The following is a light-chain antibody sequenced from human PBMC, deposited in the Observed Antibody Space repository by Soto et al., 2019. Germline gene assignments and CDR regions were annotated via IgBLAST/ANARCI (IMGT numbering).Light chain of an antibody. CDR1: QSVAFY. CDR2: AAF. V-gene: IGKV1-39*01. Sequence: DLQMTQSPSSLSASIGDTVTLSCRASQSVAFYLNWYQQTPGKAPKLLIYAAFSLQSGVPSRFSGSGSDTNFTLTISSLQPEDFSTYYCQQSYSTPSTFAGGTKVEFK. J-gene: IGKJ4*01. CDR3: QQSYSTPST.